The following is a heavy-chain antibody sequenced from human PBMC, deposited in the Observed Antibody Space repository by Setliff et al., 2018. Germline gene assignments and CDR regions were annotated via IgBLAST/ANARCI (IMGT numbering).Heavy chain of an antibody. CDR2: ITWNSDNT. CDR1: GFTFSSYS. CDR3: VKDMAGGYFDGRFDY. Sequence: GGSLRLSCIASGFTFSSYSMYWVRQVPGKGLEWVAGITWNSDNTGYADSVKGRFTISRDNAKNSLSLQMNSLRVEDTALYYCVKDMAGGYFDGRFDYWGPGTLVTVSS. D-gene: IGHD1-26*01. V-gene: IGHV3-9*01. J-gene: IGHJ4*02.